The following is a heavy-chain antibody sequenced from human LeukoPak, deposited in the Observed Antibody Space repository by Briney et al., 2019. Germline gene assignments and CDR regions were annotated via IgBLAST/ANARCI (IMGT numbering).Heavy chain of an antibody. CDR3: AKCGEQWLSEFDY. CDR1: AFTFRSYG. CDR2: IRYHGSDK. Sequence: GGSLRLSCAASAFTFRSYGMHWVRQAPGKGLEWVAFIRYHGSDKYYADSVKDRFTISRDNSKNTLYLQMNSLRAEDTAVYYCAKCGEQWLSEFDYWGQGTLVTVSS. D-gene: IGHD6-19*01. V-gene: IGHV3-30*02. J-gene: IGHJ4*02.